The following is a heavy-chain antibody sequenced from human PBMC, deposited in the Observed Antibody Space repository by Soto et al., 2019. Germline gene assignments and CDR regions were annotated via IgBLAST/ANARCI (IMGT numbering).Heavy chain of an antibody. CDR2: ISSSSSTI. Sequence: EVQLVESGGGLVQPWGSLRLSCVSSGFSFSAFRMNWVRQAPGKGLEWISYISSSSSTIYYADSVKGRFTISRDNAKNSLYLQMDSLRDEDTAVYYCAREGGRHCSPTRCYNAFDIWGHGTMVTVSS. CDR1: GFSFSAFR. CDR3: AREGGRHCSPTRCYNAFDI. D-gene: IGHD2-2*02. V-gene: IGHV3-48*02. J-gene: IGHJ3*02.